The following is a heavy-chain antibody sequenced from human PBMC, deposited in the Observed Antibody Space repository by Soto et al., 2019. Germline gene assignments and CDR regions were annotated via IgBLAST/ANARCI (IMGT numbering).Heavy chain of an antibody. CDR1: GFTFSSYA. Sequence: QVQLVESGGGVVQPGRSLRLSCAASGFTFSSYAMHWVRQAPGKGLEWVAVISYDGSNKYYADPVKGRFTISRDNSKNTLYLQMNSLRAEDTAVYYCARGSKDSYPGSRIFDFWGRGTLVTVSS. CDR2: ISYDGSNK. J-gene: IGHJ4*02. V-gene: IGHV3-30-3*01. D-gene: IGHD3-10*01. CDR3: ARGSKDSYPGSRIFDF.